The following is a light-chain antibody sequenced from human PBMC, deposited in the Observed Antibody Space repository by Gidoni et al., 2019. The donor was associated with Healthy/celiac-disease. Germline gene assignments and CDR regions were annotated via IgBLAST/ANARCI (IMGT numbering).Light chain of an antibody. CDR1: NIGSKS. V-gene: IGLV3-21*02. Sequence: VLTQPPSLPAPPGQTARITCGGHNIGSKSVHWYQQKPGQAPVLVVYDDSDRPSGIPERFSGSNSGNTATLTISRVEAGDEADYYCQVWDSSSDHPHVVFGGGTKLTVL. CDR2: DDS. CDR3: QVWDSSSDHPHVV. J-gene: IGLJ2*01.